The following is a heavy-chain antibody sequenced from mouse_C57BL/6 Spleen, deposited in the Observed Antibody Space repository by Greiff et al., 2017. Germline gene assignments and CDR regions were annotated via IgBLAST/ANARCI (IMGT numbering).Heavy chain of an antibody. V-gene: IGHV3-6*01. CDR2: ISYDGSN. D-gene: IGHD1-1*01. CDR1: GYSITSGYY. J-gene: IGHJ4*01. CDR3: ARGDYGSRYAMDY. Sequence: EVQRVESGPGLVKPSQSLSLTCSVTGYSITSGYYWNWIRQFPGNKLEWMGYISYDGSNNYNPSLKNRISITRDTSKNQFFLKLNSVTTEDTATYYCARGDYGSRYAMDYWGQGTSVTVSS.